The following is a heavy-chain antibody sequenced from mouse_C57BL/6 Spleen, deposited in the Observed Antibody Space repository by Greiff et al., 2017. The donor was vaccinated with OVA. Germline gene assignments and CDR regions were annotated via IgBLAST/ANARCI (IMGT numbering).Heavy chain of an antibody. J-gene: IGHJ2*01. Sequence: VQLQQPGPELVKPGASVKLSCKASGYTFTSYWMHWVQQRPGHGLEWIGNINPSNGGTNYNEKFQSKATLTVDKSSSTAYMQLSSLTSEGSAVYYSAREWGLSDFGSSYPFDYWGQGTTLTVSS. CDR3: AREWGLSDFGSSYPFDY. CDR2: INPSNGGT. D-gene: IGHD1-1*01. V-gene: IGHV1-53*01. CDR1: GYTFTSYW.